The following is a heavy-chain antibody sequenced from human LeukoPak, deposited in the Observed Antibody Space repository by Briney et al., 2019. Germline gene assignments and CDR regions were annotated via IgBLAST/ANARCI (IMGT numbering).Heavy chain of an antibody. CDR3: ARRFDYYYDSSGYPLGAFDI. CDR2: MNPNSGNT. V-gene: IGHV1-8*01. CDR1: GYTFTSYD. J-gene: IGHJ3*02. Sequence: ASVKVSCKASGYTFTSYDINWVRQATGQGLEWMGWMNPNSGNTDYAQKFQGRVTMTRNTSISTAYMELSSLRSEDTAVYYCARRFDYYYDSSGYPLGAFDIWGQGTMVTVSS. D-gene: IGHD3-22*01.